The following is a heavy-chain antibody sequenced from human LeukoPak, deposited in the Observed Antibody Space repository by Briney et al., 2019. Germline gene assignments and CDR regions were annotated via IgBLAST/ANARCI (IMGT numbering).Heavy chain of an antibody. D-gene: IGHD6-6*01. V-gene: IGHV4-38-2*02. J-gene: IGHJ4*02. CDR1: GYSISSGYY. CDR3: ARDKYTTSSGASSEFDY. CDR2: IYHSGST. Sequence: SETLSLTCTVSGYSISSGYYWGWIRPPPGKGLEWIGSIYHSGSTYYNPSLKSRVTISVDRSRNQFSLKMTSVTAADTAVFYCARDKYTTSSGASSEFDYWGQGTLVIVSS.